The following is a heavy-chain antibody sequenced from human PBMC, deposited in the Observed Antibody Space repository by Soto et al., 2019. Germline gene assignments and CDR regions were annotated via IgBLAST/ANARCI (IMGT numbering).Heavy chain of an antibody. CDR1: GYTFTNYG. V-gene: IGHV1-18*01. Sequence: QVQLVQSGGEVKKPGAAVMVSCKASGYTFTNYGISWVRQAPGQGLEWMGWISTSNSNTAYAQKFQDRVTMTTDTSTSTAYMELRSLRPDDTAVYYCARPPQVTRCYYFNGLDVWGQGTTVTVSS. J-gene: IGHJ6*02. D-gene: IGHD5-18*01. CDR3: ARPPQVTRCYYFNGLDV. CDR2: ISTSNSNT.